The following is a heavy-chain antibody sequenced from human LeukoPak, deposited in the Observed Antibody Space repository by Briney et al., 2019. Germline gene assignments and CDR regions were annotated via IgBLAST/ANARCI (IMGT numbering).Heavy chain of an antibody. CDR3: AKSGGQWLVPPSVDY. CDR2: ISGSGGST. V-gene: IGHV3-23*01. J-gene: IGHJ4*02. CDR1: GFTFSSCA. Sequence: GGSLRLSCAASGFTFSSCAMNWVRQAPGKGLEWVSAISGSGGSTYYADSVKGRFTISRDNSKNTLYLQMNSLRAEDTAVYYCAKSGGQWLVPPSVDYWGQGTLVTVSS. D-gene: IGHD6-19*01.